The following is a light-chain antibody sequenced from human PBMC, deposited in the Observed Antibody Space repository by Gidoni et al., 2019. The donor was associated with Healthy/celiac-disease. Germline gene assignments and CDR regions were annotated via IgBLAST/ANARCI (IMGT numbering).Light chain of an antibody. CDR2: DAS. CDR1: QSVSSY. CDR3: QQRSNWPRG. V-gene: IGKV3-11*01. Sequence: EIVLTQSPATLSLSPGERATLSCRASQSVSSYLAWYQQKPGQAPRLLIYDASNRATGIPARFSGSGSGTDFTLTISSLEPEDFAVYYCQQRSNWPRGFGQXTKVEIK. J-gene: IGKJ1*01.